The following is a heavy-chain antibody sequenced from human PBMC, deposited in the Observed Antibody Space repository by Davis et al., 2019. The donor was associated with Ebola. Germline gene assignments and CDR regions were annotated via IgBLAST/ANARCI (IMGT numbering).Heavy chain of an antibody. Sequence: GESLKISCRASGFAFSTYWMSWVRQAPGKGLEWVANIKDDGSKIYYMDSVKGRFTISRDNAKDTLYLQMNSLRAEDTAVYYCARGGLWYNWFDPWGQGTLVTVSS. J-gene: IGHJ5*02. CDR3: ARGGLWYNWFDP. CDR1: GFAFSTYW. CDR2: IKDDGSKI. D-gene: IGHD1-14*01. V-gene: IGHV3-7*01.